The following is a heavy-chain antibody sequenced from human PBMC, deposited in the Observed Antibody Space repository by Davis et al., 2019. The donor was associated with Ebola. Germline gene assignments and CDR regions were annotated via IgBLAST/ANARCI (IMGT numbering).Heavy chain of an antibody. Sequence: SVQVSCKASGGTFSSYAISWVRQAPGQGLKWMGGIIPILGIANYAQKFQGRVTITADKSTSTAYMELSSLRSEDTAVYYCARDVGTMVRGYYYYYMDVWGKGTTVTVSS. V-gene: IGHV1-69*10. CDR1: GGTFSSYA. CDR3: ARDVGTMVRGYYYYYMDV. J-gene: IGHJ6*03. D-gene: IGHD3-10*01. CDR2: IIPILGIA.